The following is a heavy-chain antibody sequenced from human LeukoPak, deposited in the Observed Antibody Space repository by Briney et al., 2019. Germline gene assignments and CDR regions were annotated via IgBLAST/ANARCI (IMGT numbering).Heavy chain of an antibody. V-gene: IGHV3-30*04. CDR2: ISYDGSDK. CDR1: GFTFNSYA. CDR3: ARDHAMTGYSYGRYFDY. D-gene: IGHD5-18*01. J-gene: IGHJ4*02. Sequence: GGSLRLSCAASGFTFNSYALHWVRQAPGKGLEWVAVISYDGSDKYYADSVKGRFTISRDNSKNTLYLQMNSLRAEDTAMYYCARDHAMTGYSYGRYFDYWGQGTLVTVSS.